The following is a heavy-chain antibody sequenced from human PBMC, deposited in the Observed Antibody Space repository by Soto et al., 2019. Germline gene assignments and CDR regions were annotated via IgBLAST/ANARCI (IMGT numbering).Heavy chain of an antibody. CDR1: GGSISSYY. Sequence: QVQLQESGPGLVKPSETLSLTCTVSGGSISSYYWSWIRQPPGKGLEWIGYIYYSGSTNYNPSLKSRVTISVDTSKNQFSLKLSSVTAADTAVYYCSRGVDYYYYYMDVWGKGTTVTVSS. CDR2: IYYSGST. J-gene: IGHJ6*03. CDR3: SRGVDYYYYYMDV. D-gene: IGHD3-16*01. V-gene: IGHV4-59*01.